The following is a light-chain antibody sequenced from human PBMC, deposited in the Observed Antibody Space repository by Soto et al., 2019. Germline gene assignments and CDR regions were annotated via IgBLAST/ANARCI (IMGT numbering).Light chain of an antibody. J-gene: IGKJ1*01. CDR3: QQYGTSPPGT. CDR1: QSVSSSY. CDR2: GAY. V-gene: IGKV3-20*01. Sequence: LVLTQSPGTLSLSPGDSATLSCRASQSVSSSYLAWYQQKPGQAPRLLIYGAYSRATGIPDRFSGSGSGTDFTLTISRLEPEDFAVYYCQQYGTSPPGTCGQGTKVDIK.